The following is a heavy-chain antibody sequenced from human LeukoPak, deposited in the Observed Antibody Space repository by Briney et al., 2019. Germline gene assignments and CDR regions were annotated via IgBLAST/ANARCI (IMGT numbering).Heavy chain of an antibody. V-gene: IGHV4-4*07. Sequence: SQTLSLTCTVSGASISSYYWTWIRQPAGKGPEWIGRIHTSGSTNYNPSLKSRVNMSVDTSKNQFSLKLNSVTAADTAVYYCARVTDPRYNWFDPWGQGTLVTVSS. J-gene: IGHJ5*02. CDR1: GASISSYY. CDR3: ARVTDPRYNWFDP. D-gene: IGHD2-21*02. CDR2: IHTSGST.